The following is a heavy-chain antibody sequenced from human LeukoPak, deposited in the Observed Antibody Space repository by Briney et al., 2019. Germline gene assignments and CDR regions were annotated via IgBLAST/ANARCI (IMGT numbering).Heavy chain of an antibody. CDR1: VFTFSRYG. CDR2: IWYDGSNK. D-gene: IGHD6-19*01. Sequence: GGSLRLSCAASVFTFSRYGMHWVRQAPGKGLEWVAFIWYDGSNKYYADSVKGRFIISRDNSKNTLYLQMNSLRAEDTAVYYCARDERIAVAGTGYWGQGTLVTVSS. CDR3: ARDERIAVAGTGY. V-gene: IGHV3-33*01. J-gene: IGHJ4*02.